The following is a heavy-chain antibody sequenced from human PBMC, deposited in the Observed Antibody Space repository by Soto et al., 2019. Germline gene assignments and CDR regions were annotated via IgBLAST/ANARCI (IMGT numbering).Heavy chain of an antibody. V-gene: IGHV1-18*01. J-gene: IGHJ4*02. D-gene: IGHD6-13*01. Sequence: ASVKVSCKASGYTFTSYAITWVRQAPGQGLEWMGWISAYNGNTNYAQKLQGRVTMTTDTSTSTAYMELRSLRSDDTAVYYCLYSSSWSPSLNYWGQGTLVTVSP. CDR3: LYSSSWSPSLNY. CDR1: GYTFTSYA. CDR2: ISAYNGNT.